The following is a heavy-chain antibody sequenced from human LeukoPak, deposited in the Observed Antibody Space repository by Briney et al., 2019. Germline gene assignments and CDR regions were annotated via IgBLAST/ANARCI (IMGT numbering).Heavy chain of an antibody. CDR1: SGSISSFY. CDR3: ARYSTGYYYYYYMDV. Sequence: SETLSLTCTVSSGSISSFYWSWIRQPPGKGLEWIGYINYSGDTNYNPSLKSRVTISVDTSKNQFSLKLSSVTAADTAVYYCARYSTGYYYYYYMDVWGKGTTVTVSS. D-gene: IGHD4-11*01. J-gene: IGHJ6*03. CDR2: INYSGDT. V-gene: IGHV4-59*01.